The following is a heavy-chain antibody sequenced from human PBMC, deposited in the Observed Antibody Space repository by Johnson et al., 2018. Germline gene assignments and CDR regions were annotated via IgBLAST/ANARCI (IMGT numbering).Heavy chain of an antibody. D-gene: IGHD3-10*01. Sequence: VQLVQSGGALVQPGGSLRLSCEGSEFPFSDCAMTWVRQAPGKGMEWVSSISDSGGSISYADSVKGRFTISRDNSKNTLYLQMSSLRAEDTAKYYFAKGLEGEFGSRTFDFWGQGTMVTVSS. V-gene: IGHV3-23*04. CDR2: ISDSGGSI. J-gene: IGHJ3*01. CDR1: EFPFSDCA. CDR3: AKGLEGEFGSRTFDF.